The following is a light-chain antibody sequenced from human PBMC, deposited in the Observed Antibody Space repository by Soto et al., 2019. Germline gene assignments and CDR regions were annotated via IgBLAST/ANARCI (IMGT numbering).Light chain of an antibody. Sequence: QSFLTQPPSVSAAPGQNGTSSCPGSGSNIGSNSLSLYRQFPGSSPMLVIYDNDKRPSGSSARFSASKSDTSATLGITGLQTGDEADYYCGTWDNNLRAGVFGSGTKVTVL. CDR1: GSNIGSNS. CDR3: GTWDNNLRAGV. CDR2: DND. J-gene: IGLJ1*01. V-gene: IGLV1-51*01.